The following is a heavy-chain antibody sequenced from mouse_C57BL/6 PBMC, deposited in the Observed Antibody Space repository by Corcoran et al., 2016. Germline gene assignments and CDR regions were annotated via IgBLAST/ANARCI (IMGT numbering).Heavy chain of an antibody. D-gene: IGHD2-1*01. Sequence: EVQLQQSGPELVKPGASVKISCKASGYTFTDYYMNWVKQSHGKSLEWIGDINPNNGGTSYNQKFKGKATLTVDKSSSTAYMELRSLTSEDSAVYYCELPIYYGNYYFDYWGQGTTLTVSS. V-gene: IGHV1-26*01. J-gene: IGHJ2*01. CDR2: INPNNGGT. CDR1: GYTFTDYY. CDR3: ELPIYYGNYYFDY.